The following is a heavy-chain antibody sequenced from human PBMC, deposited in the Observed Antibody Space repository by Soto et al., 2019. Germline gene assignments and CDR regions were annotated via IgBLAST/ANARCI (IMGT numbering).Heavy chain of an antibody. Sequence: PXESLRLSCSASGFTFSSYAMHWVRQAPGKGLEYVSGVRGNGDPPFYADSVKGRFTISRDNSKNTLYLQMSGLSADDTAVYYCVKSRGGNNFDFFDWGQGALVTVSS. CDR1: GFTFSSYA. V-gene: IGHV3-64D*06. J-gene: IGHJ4*02. CDR3: VKSRGGNNFDFFD. D-gene: IGHD5-12*01. CDR2: VRGNGDPP.